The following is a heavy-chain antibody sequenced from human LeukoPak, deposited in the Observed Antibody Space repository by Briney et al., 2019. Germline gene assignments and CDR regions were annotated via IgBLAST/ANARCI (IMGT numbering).Heavy chain of an antibody. CDR3: AREWGALVVVVAATPPFDY. J-gene: IGHJ4*02. CDR2: INPNSGGT. CDR1: GYTFTGYY. Sequence: GASVKVSCKAPGYTFTGYYMHWVRQAPGQGLEWMGRINPNSGGTNYAQKFQGRVTMTRDTSISTAYMELSRLRSDDTAVYYCAREWGALVVVVAATPPFDYWGQGTLVTVSS. V-gene: IGHV1-2*06. D-gene: IGHD2-15*01.